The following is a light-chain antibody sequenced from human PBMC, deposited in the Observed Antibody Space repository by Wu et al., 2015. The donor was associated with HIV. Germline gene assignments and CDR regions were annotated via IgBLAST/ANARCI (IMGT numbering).Light chain of an antibody. CDR2: GAS. J-gene: IGKJ1*01. V-gene: IGKV3-15*01. Sequence: EIVLTQSPGTLSLSPGERATLSCRASQSVSSNLAWYQQKPGQAPRLLIYGASTRATGIPARFSGSGSGTEFTLTISSLQSEDFAVYYCQQYNNWLPAFGQGTKGGNQT. CDR1: QSVSSN. CDR3: QQYNNWLPA.